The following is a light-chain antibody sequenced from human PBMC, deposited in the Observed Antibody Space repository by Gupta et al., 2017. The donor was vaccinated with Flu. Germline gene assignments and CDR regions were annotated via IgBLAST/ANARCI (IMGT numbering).Light chain of an antibody. J-gene: IGLJ3*02. Sequence: QAALTQPASLSGSPGQSITISCTGTNRDIGDYNHVSWYQQHPGKAPKLIIYEVNNRPSGLSARFSGSKSGNTASLTISGLQPGAESYYFCSSYAAGSTLLFGRGTKVTV. V-gene: IGLV2-14*01. CDR2: EVN. CDR3: SSYAAGSTLL. CDR1: NRDIGDYNH.